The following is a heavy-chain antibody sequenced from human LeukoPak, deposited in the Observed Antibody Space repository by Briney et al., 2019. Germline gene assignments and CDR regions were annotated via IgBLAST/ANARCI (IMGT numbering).Heavy chain of an antibody. CDR2: IYTSGST. J-gene: IGHJ4*02. Sequence: PSETLSLTCTVSGGSINNYYWNWMRQPAGKGLEWIGRIYTSGSTNYNPSLQSRVTMSVDTSKNQFSLKLSSVTAADTAVYYCARASYYYESGGYAYFFDYWGQGTLVTVSA. CDR1: GGSINNYY. V-gene: IGHV4-4*07. CDR3: ARASYYYESGGYAYFFDY. D-gene: IGHD3-22*01.